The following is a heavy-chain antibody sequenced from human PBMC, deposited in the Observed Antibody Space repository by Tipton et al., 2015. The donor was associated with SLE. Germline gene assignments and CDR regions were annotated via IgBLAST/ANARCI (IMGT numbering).Heavy chain of an antibody. CDR1: GGSISSSSYY. CDR2: IYYSGST. D-gene: IGHD3-10*01. V-gene: IGHV4-39*07. Sequence: TLSLTCTVSGGSISSSSYYWGWIRQPPGKGLEWIGSIYYSGSTYYNPSLKSRVTISVDTSKNQFSLKLSSVTAADTAVYYCASLNYYGSGSYRGADAFDIWGQGTMVTVSS. J-gene: IGHJ3*02. CDR3: ASLNYYGSGSYRGADAFDI.